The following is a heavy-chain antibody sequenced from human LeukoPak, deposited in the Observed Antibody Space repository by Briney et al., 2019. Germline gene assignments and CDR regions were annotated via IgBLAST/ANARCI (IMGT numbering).Heavy chain of an antibody. CDR2: IYYSGST. V-gene: IGHV4-59*01. CDR3: ARLEGRTTGWFDP. D-gene: IGHD4-17*01. J-gene: IGHJ5*02. Sequence: SETLSLTCTVSGGSISSYYWSWIRQPPGKGLEWIGYIYYSGSTNYNPSLKSRVTISVDTSKNQFSLKLSSVTAADTAVYYCARLEGRTTGWFDPWGQGTLVTVSS. CDR1: GGSISSYY.